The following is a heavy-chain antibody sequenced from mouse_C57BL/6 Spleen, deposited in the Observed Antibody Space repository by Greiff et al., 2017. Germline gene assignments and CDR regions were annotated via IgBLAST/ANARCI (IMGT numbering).Heavy chain of an antibody. V-gene: IGHV6-3*01. CDR1: GFTFSNYW. Sequence: EVMLVESGGGLVQPGGSMKLSCVASGFTFSNYWMNWVRQSPEKGLEWVAQIRLKSDNYATHYAESVKGRFTISRDDSKSSVYLQMNNLRAEDTGIYYCSYYYGSSYGDAMDYWGQGTSVTVSS. J-gene: IGHJ4*01. CDR3: SYYYGSSYGDAMDY. D-gene: IGHD1-1*01. CDR2: IRLKSDNYAT.